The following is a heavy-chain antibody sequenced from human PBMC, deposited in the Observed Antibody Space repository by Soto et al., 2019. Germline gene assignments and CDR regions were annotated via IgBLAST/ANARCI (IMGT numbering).Heavy chain of an antibody. V-gene: IGHV4-34*01. CDR2: INHTGGT. Sequence: PSETQSLTCAVYGGSVNGYYWNWIRQPPGKGLEWIGEINHTGGTHYNPSLKSRVTMSVDTSKNQFTLRLSSVTAADTAIYYCATRITVFGLLIPPFDPWGQGTQVTASS. D-gene: IGHD3-3*01. CDR1: GGSVNGYY. J-gene: IGHJ5*02. CDR3: ATRITVFGLLIPPFDP.